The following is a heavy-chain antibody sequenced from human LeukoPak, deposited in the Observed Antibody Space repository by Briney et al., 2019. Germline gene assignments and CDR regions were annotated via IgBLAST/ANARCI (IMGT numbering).Heavy chain of an antibody. J-gene: IGHJ4*02. CDR1: CGSLSGYY. V-gene: IGHV4-34*01. CDR3: ASSAQIRTTVTLDY. Sequence: PSETLSLTCAVYCGSLSGYYWSWIRQPPGKGLEWIGEINHSGSTNYNPSLKSRVTISVDTSKNQFSLKLSSVTAADTAVYYCASSAQIRTTVTLDYWGQGSLVTVSS. CDR2: INHSGST. D-gene: IGHD4-17*01.